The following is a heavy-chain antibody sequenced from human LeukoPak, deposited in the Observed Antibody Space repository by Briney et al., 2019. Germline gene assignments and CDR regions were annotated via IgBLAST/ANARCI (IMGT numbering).Heavy chain of an antibody. Sequence: SETLSLTCDVYGGSFSAYYWSWIRQPPGKGLEWIGEIHQRGSTNYNPSLKSRVTISVDTSKNQFSLKLSSVTAADTAVYYCASTEPFSDAFDIWGQGTMVTVAS. J-gene: IGHJ3*02. CDR2: IHQRGST. CDR1: GGSFSAYY. V-gene: IGHV4-34*01. D-gene: IGHD1-26*01. CDR3: ASTEPFSDAFDI.